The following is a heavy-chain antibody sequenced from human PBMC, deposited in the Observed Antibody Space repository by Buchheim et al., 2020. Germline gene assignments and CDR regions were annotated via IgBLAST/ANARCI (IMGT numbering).Heavy chain of an antibody. V-gene: IGHV4-4*02. CDR2: IYHGGGT. J-gene: IGHJ4*02. CDR1: GDSISSRDW. CDR3: ARNGPYNLDN. Sequence: QVQLQESGPGLVKTSGTLSLTCAVSGDSISSRDWWSWVRQPPGKGLEWIGEIYHGGGTNYNPSLKSRVTISLDTSRNQFSPKLSSVTAADTAVYYCARNGPYNLDNWGQGT. D-gene: IGHD1-14*01.